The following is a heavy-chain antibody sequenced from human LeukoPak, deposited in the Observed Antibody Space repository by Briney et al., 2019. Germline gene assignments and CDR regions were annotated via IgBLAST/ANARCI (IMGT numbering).Heavy chain of an antibody. CDR3: ARDNNYDFWSGDKYYFDY. Sequence: ASVKVSCKASGYTFTSYGISWVRQAPGQGLEWMGWISAYNGNTNYARKLQGRVTMTTDTSTSTAYMELRSLRSDDTAVYYCARDNNYDFWSGDKYYFDYWGQGTLVTVSS. CDR2: ISAYNGNT. J-gene: IGHJ4*02. CDR1: GYTFTSYG. V-gene: IGHV1-18*01. D-gene: IGHD3-3*01.